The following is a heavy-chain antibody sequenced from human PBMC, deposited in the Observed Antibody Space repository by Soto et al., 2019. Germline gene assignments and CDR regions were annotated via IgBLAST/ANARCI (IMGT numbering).Heavy chain of an antibody. D-gene: IGHD2-8*01. CDR3: ARGNGWLDP. J-gene: IGHJ5*02. CDR1: GFTFSNYW. CDR2: IKQDGSEK. Sequence: EVQLVESGGGLVQPGGSLRLSCAASGFTFSNYWMTWVRKAPGKGLEWVVNIKQDGSEKYYVDSVKGRFTISRDNAKNSLYLQMNSLRVEDTAVYHCARGNGWLDPWGQGTLVTVSS. V-gene: IGHV3-7*01.